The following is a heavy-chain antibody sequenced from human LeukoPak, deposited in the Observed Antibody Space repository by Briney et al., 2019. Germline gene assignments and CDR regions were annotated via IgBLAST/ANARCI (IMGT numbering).Heavy chain of an antibody. V-gene: IGHV3-23*01. J-gene: IGHJ4*02. D-gene: IGHD3-3*01. CDR2: ISVTGGRT. Sequence: GGSLRLSCAASGFTFSSFAMSWVRQAPGKGLELVSGISVTGGRTYYTDSLKGRFTASRDNSKNTLYLHMNSLRAADTAVYYCASGNGQRFLEWLHEVHFDYWGQGTLVTVSS. CDR1: GFTFSSFA. CDR3: ASGNGQRFLEWLHEVHFDY.